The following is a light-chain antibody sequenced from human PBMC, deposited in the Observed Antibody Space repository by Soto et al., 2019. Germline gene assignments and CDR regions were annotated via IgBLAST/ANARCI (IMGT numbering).Light chain of an antibody. J-gene: IGLJ3*02. CDR2: EVN. CDR3: TSYTSSSTWV. CDR1: SSDVGAYNY. Sequence: QSVLTQPASVSGSPGQSITISCTGTSSDVGAYNYVSWYQQHPGKAPKLMIYEVNNRPSGVSNRFSGSKSGNTASLTISGLQAEDEADYHCTSYTSSSTWVFGGGTNLTVL. V-gene: IGLV2-14*01.